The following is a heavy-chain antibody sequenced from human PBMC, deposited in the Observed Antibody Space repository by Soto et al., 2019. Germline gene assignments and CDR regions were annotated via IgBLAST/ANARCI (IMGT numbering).Heavy chain of an antibody. D-gene: IGHD3-22*01. Sequence: ASVKVSCKASGYTFTSYYMHWVRQAPGQGLEWMGIINPSGDGTSYAQKFQGRVTMTRDTSTSTVYMELSSLRSEDTAVYYCARGLDSGGYSPDFDYWGQGTLVTVSS. CDR3: ARGLDSGGYSPDFDY. CDR1: GYTFTSYY. CDR2: INPSGDGT. J-gene: IGHJ4*02. V-gene: IGHV1-46*01.